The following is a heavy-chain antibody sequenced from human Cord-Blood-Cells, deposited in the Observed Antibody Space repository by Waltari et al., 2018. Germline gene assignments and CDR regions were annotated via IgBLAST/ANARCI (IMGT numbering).Heavy chain of an antibody. Sequence: QVQLVQSRAEVKKPGSSVKVSCKASGGTFGSYAISRVRQAPGQGLEWMGGIIPIFGTANYAQKFQGRVTITADESTSTAYMELSSLRSEDTAVYYCAREPYDYVWGSYRGFDPWGQGTLVTVSS. CDR3: AREPYDYVWGSYRGFDP. J-gene: IGHJ5*02. V-gene: IGHV1-69*01. D-gene: IGHD3-16*02. CDR2: IIPIFGTA. CDR1: GGTFGSYA.